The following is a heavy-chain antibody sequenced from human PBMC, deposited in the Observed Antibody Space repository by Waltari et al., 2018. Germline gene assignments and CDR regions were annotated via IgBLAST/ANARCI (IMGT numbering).Heavy chain of an antibody. CDR2: IYYSGRT. J-gene: IGHJ4*02. Sequence: QVQLQESGPGLVKPSETLSLTCTVSGSSISSYYWSWIRQTPGKGLEWIGYIYYSGRTSYNPSLKSRVTIAGDTSRNQISLKLSSVTAPDTAVYYCARGRGSGWSNYFDYGGQGTLVTVSS. CDR3: ARGRGSGWSNYFDY. D-gene: IGHD6-19*01. V-gene: IGHV4-59*13. CDR1: GSSISSYY.